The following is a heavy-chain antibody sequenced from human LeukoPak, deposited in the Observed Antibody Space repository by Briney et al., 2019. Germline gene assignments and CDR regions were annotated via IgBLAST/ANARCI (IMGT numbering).Heavy chain of an antibody. CDR2: IFYTGSP. V-gene: IGHV4-4*02. J-gene: IGHJ5*02. D-gene: IGHD3-10*01. CDR3: ARDGASYYDH. Sequence: SETLSLTCAVSGGSINNYKWWSWIRQSPGKGLEWLGEIFYTGSPNYNPSFKSRITMSVDKSNNQFSLILTSVTVADTAVYYCARDGASYYDHWGQGILVTVTS. CDR1: GGSINNYKW.